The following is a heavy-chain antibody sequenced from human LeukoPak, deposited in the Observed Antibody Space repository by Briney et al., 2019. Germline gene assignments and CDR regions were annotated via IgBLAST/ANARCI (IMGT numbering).Heavy chain of an antibody. CDR3: AKDPAYDSSGYYEG. CDR1: GFTFSSYE. CDR2: ISSSGSTI. V-gene: IGHV3-48*03. D-gene: IGHD3-22*01. J-gene: IGHJ4*02. Sequence: GGSLRLSCAASGFTFSSYEMNWVRQAPGKGLEWVSYISSSGSTIYYADSVKGRFTISRDNAKNSLYLQMNSLRAEDTAVYYCAKDPAYDSSGYYEGWGQGTLVTVSS.